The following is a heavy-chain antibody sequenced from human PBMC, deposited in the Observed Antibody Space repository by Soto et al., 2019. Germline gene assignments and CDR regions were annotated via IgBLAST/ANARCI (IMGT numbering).Heavy chain of an antibody. V-gene: IGHV1-18*01. CDR1: GYTFTSYG. J-gene: IGHJ6*03. CDR3: AREYYEFWSGYEGYMDV. D-gene: IGHD3-3*01. Sequence: QVQLVQSGAEVKKPGASVKVSCKASGYTFTSYGISWVRQAPGQGLEWMGWISAYNGNTNYAQKLQGRVTMTTDTSTSTAYMELRSLRSDDTAVYYCAREYYEFWSGYEGYMDVWGKGTTVTVSS. CDR2: ISAYNGNT.